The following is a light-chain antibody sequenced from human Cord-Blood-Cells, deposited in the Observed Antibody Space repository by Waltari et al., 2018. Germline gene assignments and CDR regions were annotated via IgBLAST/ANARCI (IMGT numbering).Light chain of an antibody. CDR1: SSDVGGYNY. Sequence: QSALTQPASVSGSPGQSITISCTGTSSDVGGYNYVSWYQQHPGKAPKLMIYDASKRPYGVSNRFSGSKSGSTASLTISGLQAEDEADYYCSSYTSSSTWVFGGGTKLTVL. V-gene: IGLV2-14*01. CDR3: SSYTSSSTWV. J-gene: IGLJ3*02. CDR2: DAS.